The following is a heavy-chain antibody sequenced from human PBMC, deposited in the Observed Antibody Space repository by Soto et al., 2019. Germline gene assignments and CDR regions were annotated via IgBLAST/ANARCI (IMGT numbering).Heavy chain of an antibody. CDR3: ARSMHYSDGSNYSPFDY. CDR2: FFYTGST. V-gene: IGHV4-61*08. Sequence: SETLSLTCSVSGGSVSSGDYYWSWIRQPPGKGLEWIGYFFYTGSTNYNPSLKSRVTISIDASKNQFSLRLSSVTAADTAVYYCARSMHYSDGSNYSPFDYWGQGTLVTVSS. CDR1: GGSVSSGDYY. D-gene: IGHD3-22*01. J-gene: IGHJ4*02.